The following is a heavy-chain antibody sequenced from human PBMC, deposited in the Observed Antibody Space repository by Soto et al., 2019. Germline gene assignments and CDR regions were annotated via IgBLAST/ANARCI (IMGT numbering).Heavy chain of an antibody. CDR3: AKSPTSYSGYDSYYFDY. CDR1: GFTFSSYA. CDR2: ISGSGGST. D-gene: IGHD5-12*01. Sequence: EVQLLESGGGLVQPGGSLRLSCAASGFTFSSYAMSWVRQAPGKGLEWVSAISGSGGSTYYAASLKGRFTISRDNSKNTLTQQMNSLRAEDTAVYYCAKSPTSYSGYDSYYFDYWGQGTLVTVSS. J-gene: IGHJ4*02. V-gene: IGHV3-23*01.